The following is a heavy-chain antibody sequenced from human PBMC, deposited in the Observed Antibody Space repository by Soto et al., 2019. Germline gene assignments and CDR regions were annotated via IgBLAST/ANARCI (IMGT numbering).Heavy chain of an antibody. V-gene: IGHV3-33*01. Sequence: QVQLVESGGGVAQPGRSLRLSCAASGFTFSSYGMHWVRQAPGKGLEWVAVIWYDGSNKYYAHAVKGRFTISRDNSENTPYLQMNSLSADDTAVYYWARVGGLVVVAAALVLDYWCQGTLVTVS. CDR3: ARVGGLVVVAAALVLDY. CDR1: GFTFSSYG. CDR2: IWYDGSNK. D-gene: IGHD6-25*01. J-gene: IGHJ4*02.